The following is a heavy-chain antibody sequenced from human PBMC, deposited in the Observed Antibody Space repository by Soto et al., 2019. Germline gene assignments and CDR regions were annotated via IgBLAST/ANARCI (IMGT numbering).Heavy chain of an antibody. CDR1: GYTFTSYN. CDR2: MNPNSGNT. J-gene: IGHJ4*02. Sequence: QVQLVQSGAEVKKPGASVKVSCKASGYTFTSYNINWVRQATGQGLEWMGWMNPNSGNTGYAQKFQGRVTMTRDTSISTAYMDLCSLRSYTTAVYYCAGPWNKQWGQGTLVTVSS. CDR3: AGPWNKQ. D-gene: IGHD1-1*01. V-gene: IGHV1-8*01.